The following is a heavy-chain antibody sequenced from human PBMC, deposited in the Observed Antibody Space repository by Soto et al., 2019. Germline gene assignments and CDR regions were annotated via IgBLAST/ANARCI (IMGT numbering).Heavy chain of an antibody. V-gene: IGHV3-33*01. Sequence: LRLSCAASGFTFSSYGMHWVRQAPGKGLEWVAVIWYDGSNKYYADSVKGRFTISRDNSKNTLYLQMNSLRAEDTAVYYCARAYYDILTGYFDAFDIWGQGTMVTVSS. CDR2: IWYDGSNK. J-gene: IGHJ3*02. CDR1: GFTFSSYG. D-gene: IGHD3-9*01. CDR3: ARAYYDILTGYFDAFDI.